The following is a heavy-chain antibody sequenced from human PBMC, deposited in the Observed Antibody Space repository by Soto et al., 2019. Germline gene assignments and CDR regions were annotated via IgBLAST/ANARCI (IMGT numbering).Heavy chain of an antibody. D-gene: IGHD3-10*01. V-gene: IGHV1-8*01. Sequence: QVQLVQSGAELKKPGASVKVSCKASGYTFSNYDMNWVRQATGQGPEWIGWVNPNNGDTGYAQKFQCRVTLTTDISTTTAYMELTSLRSEDTAIYYCEKVSRKGSAIDFDYWGQGTLITVSS. J-gene: IGHJ4*02. CDR1: GYTFSNYD. CDR3: EKVSRKGSAIDFDY. CDR2: VNPNNGDT.